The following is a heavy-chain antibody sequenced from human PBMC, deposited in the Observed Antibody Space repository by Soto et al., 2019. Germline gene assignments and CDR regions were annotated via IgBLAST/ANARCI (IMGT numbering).Heavy chain of an antibody. Sequence: QVQLQESGPGLVKPSETLSLTCTVSGGSVSSGSYYWSWIRQPPGKGLEWIGYIYYSGSTNYNPSLKSRVTISVDTSKNQFSLKLSSVTAADTAVYYCARDLGGGRASFDYWGQGTLVTVSS. CDR3: ARDLGGGRASFDY. CDR1: GGSVSSGSYY. CDR2: IYYSGST. D-gene: IGHD2-15*01. J-gene: IGHJ4*02. V-gene: IGHV4-61*01.